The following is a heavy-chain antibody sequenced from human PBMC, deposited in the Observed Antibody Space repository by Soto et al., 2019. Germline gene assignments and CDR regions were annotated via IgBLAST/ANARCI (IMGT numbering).Heavy chain of an antibody. D-gene: IGHD6-6*01. CDR2: TYYRSKWYN. CDR1: GDSVSSNSAA. V-gene: IGHV6-1*01. CDR3: ARLLEYSSSPPYYYYGMDV. J-gene: IGHJ6*02. Sequence: SQTLSLTCAISGDSVSSNSAAWNWIRQSPSRGLEWLGRTYYRSKWYNDYAVSVKSRITINPDTSKNQFSLQLNSVTPEDTAVYYCARLLEYSSSPPYYYYGMDVWGQGTTVTVSS.